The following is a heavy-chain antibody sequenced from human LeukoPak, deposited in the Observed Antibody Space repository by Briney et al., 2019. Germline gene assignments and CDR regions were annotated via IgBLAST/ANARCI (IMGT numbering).Heavy chain of an antibody. D-gene: IGHD1/OR15-1a*01. V-gene: IGHV4-61*09. J-gene: IGHJ3*02. CDR1: GGSISSVSYY. CDR3: AAFLLEQIDAFDI. Sequence: PSQTLSLTCTVSGGSISSVSYYWSWIRQPAGKGLEWIGHIYTSGSTNYNSSLRSRVTLSLDTSKNQFSLNLRSVTAADTALYYCAAFLLEQIDAFDIWGQGTMVTVSS. CDR2: IYTSGST.